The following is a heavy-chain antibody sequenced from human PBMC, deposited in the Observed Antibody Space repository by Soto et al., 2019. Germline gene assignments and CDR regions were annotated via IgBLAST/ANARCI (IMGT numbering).Heavy chain of an antibody. V-gene: IGHV3-64D*08. Sequence: GGALRLSWSASGFAFNSYSRHGVRQAPGKGLEYVSGISSNGGGRYYADSVKGRFTISRDNSKNSLYLQMSSLRTDDSSLYYCATLPCRFSGYDIDYWALGT. D-gene: IGHD5-12*01. CDR1: GFAFNSYS. J-gene: IGHJ4*01. CDR2: ISSNGGGR. CDR3: ATLPCRFSGYDIDY.